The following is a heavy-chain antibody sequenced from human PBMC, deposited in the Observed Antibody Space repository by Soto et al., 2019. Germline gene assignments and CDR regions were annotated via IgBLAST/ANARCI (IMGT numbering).Heavy chain of an antibody. CDR2: INAGNGNT. V-gene: IGHV1-3*01. Sequence: ASVKVSCKASGYTFTSYAMHWVRQAPGQRLEWTGWINAGNGNTKYSQKFQGRVTITRDTSASTAYMELSSLRSEDTAVYYCARENLWFGDLPLESAYYYYGMDVWGQGTTVTVSS. CDR3: ARENLWFGDLPLESAYYYYGMDV. D-gene: IGHD3-10*01. CDR1: GYTFTSYA. J-gene: IGHJ6*02.